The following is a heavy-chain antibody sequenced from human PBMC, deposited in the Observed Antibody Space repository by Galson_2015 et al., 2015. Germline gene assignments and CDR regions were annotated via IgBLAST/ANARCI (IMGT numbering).Heavy chain of an antibody. CDR2: IYYSGST. Sequence: SETLSLTCTVSGGSISSSSYYWGWIRQPPGKGLEWIGSIYYSGSTYYNPSLKSRVTISVDTSKNQFSLKLSSVTAADTAVYYCANQPRAGEWSLHYYYYYMDVWGKGTTVTVSS. CDR1: GGSISSSSYY. CDR3: ANQPRAGEWSLHYYYYYMDV. J-gene: IGHJ6*03. D-gene: IGHD3-3*01. V-gene: IGHV4-39*01.